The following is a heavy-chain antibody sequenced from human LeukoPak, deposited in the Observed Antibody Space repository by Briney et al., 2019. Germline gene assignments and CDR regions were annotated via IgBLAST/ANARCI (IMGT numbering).Heavy chain of an antibody. D-gene: IGHD6-13*01. CDR3: ARQRQQQGDFDY. J-gene: IGHJ4*02. V-gene: IGHV5-10-1*01. CDR2: IDPSDSYT. Sequence: PGQSLKISCKGSGYSFTSYWISWVRQLPGKGLEWMGRIDPSDSYTNYSPSFQGHVTISADKSISTAYLQWSSLKASDTAMYYCARQRQQQGDFDYWGQGTLVTVSS. CDR1: GYSFTSYW.